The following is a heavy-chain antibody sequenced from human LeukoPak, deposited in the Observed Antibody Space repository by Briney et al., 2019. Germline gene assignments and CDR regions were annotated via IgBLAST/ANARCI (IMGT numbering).Heavy chain of an antibody. Sequence: GGSLRLSCAASGFTFSSYAMPWVRQAPGKGLEWVAVISYDGSNKYYADSVKGRFTISRDNSKNTLYLQMNSLRAEDTAVYYCARAYYDFWSGPDYWGQGTLVTVSS. V-gene: IGHV3-30-3*01. CDR3: ARAYYDFWSGPDY. J-gene: IGHJ4*02. CDR2: ISYDGSNK. D-gene: IGHD3-3*01. CDR1: GFTFSSYA.